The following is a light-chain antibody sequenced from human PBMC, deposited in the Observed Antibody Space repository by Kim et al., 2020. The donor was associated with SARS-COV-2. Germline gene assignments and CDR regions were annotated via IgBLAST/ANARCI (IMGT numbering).Light chain of an antibody. Sequence: QSALTQPPSASGAPGQSVTISCVGTNSDVGSYHYVSWYQQFPGKAPKLVIYEVNKRPSGVPDRFSGSKSGRTASLTVSGLQAEDEADYYCSSYAGVNKYVFGSGTRSPS. J-gene: IGLJ1*01. V-gene: IGLV2-8*01. CDR2: EVN. CDR1: NSDVGSYHY. CDR3: SSYAGVNKYV.